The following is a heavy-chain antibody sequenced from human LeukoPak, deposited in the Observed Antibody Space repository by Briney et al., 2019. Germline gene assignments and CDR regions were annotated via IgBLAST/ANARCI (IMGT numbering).Heavy chain of an antibody. J-gene: IGHJ4*02. CDR3: ARDRGERKYFDY. CDR2: IWYDGSNK. D-gene: IGHD1-1*01. CDR1: GFTFRNFG. Sequence: GGSLRLSCAASGFTFRNFGMHWVRQAPGKGLEWGAVIWYDGSNKIYVDSVKGRFTVSRDNSKNALYLQLNSLRAEDTAVYYCARDRGERKYFDYWGQGTLVIVSS. V-gene: IGHV3-33*01.